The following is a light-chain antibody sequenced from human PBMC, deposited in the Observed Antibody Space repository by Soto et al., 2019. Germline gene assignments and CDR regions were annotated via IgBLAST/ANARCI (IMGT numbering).Light chain of an antibody. CDR3: SSFTSSITLV. CDR2: DVS. CDR1: SSDVGGYDY. V-gene: IGLV2-14*03. J-gene: IGLJ2*01. Sequence: SGRTQPASVSGSPGQPITISCTGTSSDVGGYDYVSWYQQHPGKAPKLMIYDVSNRPSGVSNRFSGSKSGNTASLTISGLQAEDEAAYYCSSFTSSITLVFGGGTKVTVL.